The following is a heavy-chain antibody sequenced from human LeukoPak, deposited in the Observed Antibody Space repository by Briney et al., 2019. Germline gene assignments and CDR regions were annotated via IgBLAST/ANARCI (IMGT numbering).Heavy chain of an antibody. Sequence: SETLSLTCAVYGGSFSGYYWSWIRQPPGKGLEWIGEINHSGSTNYNPSLKSRVTISVDTSKNQFSLKLSSVTAADTAMYYCARKGFDPWGQGTLVTVSS. CDR3: ARKGFDP. CDR2: INHSGST. CDR1: GGSFSGYY. J-gene: IGHJ5*02. V-gene: IGHV4-34*01.